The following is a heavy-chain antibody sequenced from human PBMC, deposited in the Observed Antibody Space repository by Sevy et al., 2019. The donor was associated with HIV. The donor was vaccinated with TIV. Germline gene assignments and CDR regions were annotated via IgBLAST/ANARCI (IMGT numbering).Heavy chain of an antibody. CDR1: VFTFSAYW. Sequence: GGSLRLSCAASVFTFSAYWIHWVRQAPGKGLEWVANINQGGSEKYYVDSVKGRFTISRDNAKNSLFLQMNSLRAEDTAVYYCARALAAAASSWGQGALVTVSS. J-gene: IGHJ5*02. CDR2: INQGGSEK. D-gene: IGHD6-13*01. V-gene: IGHV3-7*01. CDR3: ARALAAAASS.